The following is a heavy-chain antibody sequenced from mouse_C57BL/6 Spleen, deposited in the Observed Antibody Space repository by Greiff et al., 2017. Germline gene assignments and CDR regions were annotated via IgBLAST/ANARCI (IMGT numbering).Heavy chain of an antibody. Sequence: QVQLQQSGPELVKPGASVKISCKASGYAFTNYLIEWVKQRPGQGLEWIGVINPGSGGTNYHEKVKGKATLTADKSSSTAYMQLSSLTSEDAAVYFCARAWGYGEDWFAYWGQGTLVTVSA. CDR2: INPGSGGT. CDR3: ARAWGYGEDWFAY. CDR1: GYAFTNYL. V-gene: IGHV1-54*01. D-gene: IGHD2-2*01. J-gene: IGHJ3*01.